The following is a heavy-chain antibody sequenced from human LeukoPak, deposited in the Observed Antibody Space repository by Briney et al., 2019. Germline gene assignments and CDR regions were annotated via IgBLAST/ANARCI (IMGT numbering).Heavy chain of an antibody. Sequence: SETLSLTCAVYGGSFSGYYWSWIRQPPGKGLEWIGEINHSGSTNYNPSLKSRVTISVDTSKNQFSLKLSSVTAADTAVYYCARTDYYDSSGYFDYWGQGTLVTVSS. CDR2: INHSGST. CDR3: ARTDYYDSSGYFDY. D-gene: IGHD3-22*01. J-gene: IGHJ4*02. V-gene: IGHV4-34*01. CDR1: GGSFSGYY.